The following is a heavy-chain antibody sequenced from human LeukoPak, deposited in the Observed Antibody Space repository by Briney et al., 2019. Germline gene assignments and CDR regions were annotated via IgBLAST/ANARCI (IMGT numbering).Heavy chain of an antibody. V-gene: IGHV4-34*01. CDR1: GGSFSGYY. Sequence: SETLSLTCAVYGGSFSGYYWSWIRQPPGKGLEWIGEINHSGSTNYNPSLKSRVTISVDTSKNQFSLKVSSVTAADTAVYYCARDRGDYGGNSALDYWGQGTLVTVSS. CDR3: ARDRGDYGGNSALDY. D-gene: IGHD4-23*01. J-gene: IGHJ4*02. CDR2: INHSGST.